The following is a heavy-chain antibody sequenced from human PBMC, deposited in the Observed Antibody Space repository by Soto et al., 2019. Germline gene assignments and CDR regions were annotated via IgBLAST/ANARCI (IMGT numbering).Heavy chain of an antibody. D-gene: IGHD3-22*01. V-gene: IGHV1-8*01. CDR3: ARAAPRYDIGPPGDY. CDR1: GYTFTNFD. Sequence: QVQLVQSGAEVKKPGASVKVSCKASGYTFTNFDINWVRQAPGQGLEWMGWMVSQSGNTGYAQKFQGRVTMTRDPYITTAYRELTSLTSEDTGVYYCARAAPRYDIGPPGDYWGQGTLVTVSS. J-gene: IGHJ4*02. CDR2: MVSQSGNT.